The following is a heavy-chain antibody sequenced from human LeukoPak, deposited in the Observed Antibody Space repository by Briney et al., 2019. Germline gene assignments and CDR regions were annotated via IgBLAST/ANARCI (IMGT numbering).Heavy chain of an antibody. V-gene: IGHV4-34*01. Sequence: PSETLFLTCAVYGGSFNGYYWSWIRQLPGKGLEWIGEINHKGTTKYSPSLKSRVTLSADKSKKQFSLKLSSVTAADTAIYYCARSAGEIRQLVSVRFQHWGLGTLVTVSS. J-gene: IGHJ1*01. CDR1: GGSFNGYY. CDR3: ARSAGEIRQLVSVRFQH. CDR2: INHKGTT. D-gene: IGHD4-17*01.